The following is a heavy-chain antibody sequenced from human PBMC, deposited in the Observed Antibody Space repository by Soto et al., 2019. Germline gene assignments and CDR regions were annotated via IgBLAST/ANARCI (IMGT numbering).Heavy chain of an antibody. D-gene: IGHD3-9*01. J-gene: IGHJ4*02. CDR1: GGSISSYY. CDR2: IYYSGST. Sequence: SETLSLTCTVSGGSISSYYWSWIRQPPGKGLEWIGYIYYSGSTNYNPSLKSRVTITVDTSKNQFSLNLSSVTAADTALYYCARRNDILTGYYFDYWGQGTLVTVSS. CDR3: ARRNDILTGYYFDY. V-gene: IGHV4-59*08.